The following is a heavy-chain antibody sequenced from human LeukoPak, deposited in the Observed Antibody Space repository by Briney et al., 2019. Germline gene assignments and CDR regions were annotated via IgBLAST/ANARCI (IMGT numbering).Heavy chain of an antibody. Sequence: GESLKISCKGSGYSFTSYWIGWVRQMPGKGLEWMGIIYPGDSDTRYGPSFQGQVTISADKSISTAYLQWSSLKASDTAMYYCARPRDSSGFNFDYWGQGTLVTVSS. J-gene: IGHJ4*02. CDR2: IYPGDSDT. CDR3: ARPRDSSGFNFDY. D-gene: IGHD6-19*01. CDR1: GYSFTSYW. V-gene: IGHV5-51*01.